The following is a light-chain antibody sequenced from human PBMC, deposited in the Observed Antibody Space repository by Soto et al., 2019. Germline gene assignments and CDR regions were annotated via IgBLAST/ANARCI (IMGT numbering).Light chain of an antibody. CDR1: SSDVGGYNY. J-gene: IGLJ1*01. CDR2: DVS. V-gene: IGLV2-11*01. Sequence: QSVLTQPRSVSGSPGQSVTISCTGTSSDVGGYNYDSWYQQHPGKAPKLMIYDVSKRPSGVPDRFSGSKSGNTASLTISGLQAEDEADYYCCSYAGSYTLVFGTGTKLTVL. CDR3: CSYAGSYTLV.